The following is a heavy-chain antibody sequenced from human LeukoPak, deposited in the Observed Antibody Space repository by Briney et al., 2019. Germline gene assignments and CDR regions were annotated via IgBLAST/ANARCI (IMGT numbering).Heavy chain of an antibody. D-gene: IGHD3-22*01. CDR1: GFTFSSYA. J-gene: IGHJ4*02. CDR3: ARDFYYYDSSGYQLSFDY. V-gene: IGHV3-30-3*01. CDR2: ISYDGSNK. Sequence: GGSLRLSCAASGFTFSSYAMPWVRQAPGKGLEWVAVISYDGSNKYYADSVKGRFTISRDNSKNTLYLQMNSLRAEDTAVYYCARDFYYYDSSGYQLSFDYWGQGTLVTVSS.